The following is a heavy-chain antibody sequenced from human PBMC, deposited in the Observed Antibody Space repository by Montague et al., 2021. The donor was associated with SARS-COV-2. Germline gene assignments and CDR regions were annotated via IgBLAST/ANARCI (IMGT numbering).Heavy chain of an antibody. Sequence: PALGKPTQTLTLTCTFSGFSLSTSGVGVGWIRRPPGKALEWLALXHWDDDKRYSPSLKSRLTITKDTSKNQVVLTMTNMDPVDTATYYCAHRRGLLLSDAFDIWGQGTMVTVSS. CDR3: AHRRGLLLSDAFDI. D-gene: IGHD1-26*01. V-gene: IGHV2-5*02. CDR1: GFSLSTSGVG. J-gene: IGHJ3*02. CDR2: XHWDDDK.